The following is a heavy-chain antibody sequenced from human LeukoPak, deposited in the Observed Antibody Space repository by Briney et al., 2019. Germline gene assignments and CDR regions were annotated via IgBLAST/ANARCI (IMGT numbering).Heavy chain of an antibody. CDR1: GGSISSYY. CDR2: IYYSGST. Sequence: PSETLSLTCTVSGGSISSYYWSWIRQPPGKGLEWIGYIYYSGSTNYNPSLKSPVTISIDTSRTQFSLRVYSVTAADTAIYYCGRLIVEPAPMYYYYIDVWGQGTLVTISS. D-gene: IGHD2-2*01. J-gene: IGHJ4*02. V-gene: IGHV4-59*12. CDR3: GRLIVEPAPMYYYYIDV.